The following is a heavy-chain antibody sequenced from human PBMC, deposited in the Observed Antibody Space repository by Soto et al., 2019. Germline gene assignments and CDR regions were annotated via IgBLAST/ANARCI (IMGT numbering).Heavy chain of an antibody. D-gene: IGHD3-22*01. V-gene: IGHV3-23*01. CDR3: AKDHDGSGYYYFDY. CDR1: GFTFSNYA. CDR2: ISNSGGST. Sequence: PGGSLRLSCAASGFTFSNYAMSWVRQAPGKGLERVSGISNSGGSTYYADSVKGRFTISRDNSKNTLYLQMNSLRAEDTVVYYCAKDHDGSGYYYFDYWGQGTLVTVSS. J-gene: IGHJ4*02.